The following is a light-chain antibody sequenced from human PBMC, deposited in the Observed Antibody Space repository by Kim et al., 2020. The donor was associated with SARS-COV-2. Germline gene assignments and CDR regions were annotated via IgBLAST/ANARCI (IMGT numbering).Light chain of an antibody. CDR3: SSHTSSDTYI. CDR1: SRDISGYNS. J-gene: IGLJ1*01. CDR2: DVN. Sequence: GTSITASSTGPSRDISGYNSVSWYQQHPGRAPKVMIYDVNKRPSGVSDRFSGAKSANTASLTISGLQAEDEADYYCSSHTSSDTYIFGTGTKVTVL. V-gene: IGLV2-14*04.